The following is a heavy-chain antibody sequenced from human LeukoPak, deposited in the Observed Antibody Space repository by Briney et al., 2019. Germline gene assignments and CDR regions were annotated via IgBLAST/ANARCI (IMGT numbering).Heavy chain of an antibody. CDR3: ARRAGDYSHPYDY. CDR2: IKQDGSEK. V-gene: IGHV3-7*03. D-gene: IGHD3-22*01. J-gene: IGHJ4*02. CDR1: GFTFSSYW. Sequence: GGSLRLSCAASGFTFSSYWMSWVRQAPGKGLEWVANIKQDGSEKYYVDSVKGRFTISRDNAKNSLFLQMNSLRAEDTAVYYCARRAGDYSHPYDYWGQGTLVTVSS.